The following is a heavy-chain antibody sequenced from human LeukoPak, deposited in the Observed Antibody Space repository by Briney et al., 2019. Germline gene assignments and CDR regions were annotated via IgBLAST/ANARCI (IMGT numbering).Heavy chain of an antibody. CDR3: ARSRPRAAAGPNYYYYYMDV. V-gene: IGHV1-69*06. Sequence: ASVKVSCKASGGTFSSYAISWVRQAPGQGLEWMGGIIPIFGTANYAQKFQGRVTITADKSTSTANMELSSLRSEDTAVYYCARSRPRAAAGPNYYYYYMDVWGKGTTVTVSS. CDR1: GGTFSSYA. J-gene: IGHJ6*03. D-gene: IGHD6-13*01. CDR2: IIPIFGTA.